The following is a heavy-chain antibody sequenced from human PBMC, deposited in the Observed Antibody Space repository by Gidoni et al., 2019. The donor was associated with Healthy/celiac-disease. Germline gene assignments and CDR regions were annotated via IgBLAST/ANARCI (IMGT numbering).Heavy chain of an antibody. V-gene: IGHV3-23*01. D-gene: IGHD6-19*01. CDR3: AKDMGIAVAGTDWFDP. Sequence: ELQLLESGGGLVQPGGSLRLSCAASGFPFSSYAMSWVRQAPGKGLEWVSAISGRCGSTYYADSVKGRFTISRDNSKNTLYLQMNSLRAEDTAVYYCAKDMGIAVAGTDWFDPWGQGTLVTVSS. CDR1: GFPFSSYA. J-gene: IGHJ5*02. CDR2: ISGRCGST.